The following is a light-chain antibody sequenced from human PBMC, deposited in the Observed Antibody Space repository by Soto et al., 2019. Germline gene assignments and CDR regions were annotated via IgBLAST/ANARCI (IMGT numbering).Light chain of an antibody. CDR3: QQRTNLLT. J-gene: IGKJ4*01. CDR1: QSISKY. V-gene: IGKV3-11*01. CDR2: DTS. Sequence: EIVLTQSPATLSLSPGERATLSCRASQSISKYLAWYQQRPGQAPRLLIYDTSNRATGIPARFSGTGSGTDFTLTISSLEPEDFAVYYCQQRTNLLTFGGGTKVEI.